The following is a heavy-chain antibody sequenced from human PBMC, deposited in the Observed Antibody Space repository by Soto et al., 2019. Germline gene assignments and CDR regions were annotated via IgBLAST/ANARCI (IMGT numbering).Heavy chain of an antibody. CDR2: ISYDGNNE. Sequence: QVHLVESGGGVVQPGRSLRLSCAASGFSFSSYGMHWVRQAPGKGLEWVAVISYDGNNEWYPDSVKGRFTISRDKSKNTVDLQKNSLRAEDTAVYYCAKVKSGVGWYQLQGLFDYWGQGTLVTVSS. V-gene: IGHV3-30*18. J-gene: IGHJ4*02. CDR1: GFSFSSYG. CDR3: AKVKSGVGWYQLQGLFDY. D-gene: IGHD2-2*01.